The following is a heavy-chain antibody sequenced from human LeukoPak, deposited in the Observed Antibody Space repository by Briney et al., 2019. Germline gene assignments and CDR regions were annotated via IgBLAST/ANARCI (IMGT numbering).Heavy chain of an antibody. CDR3: AREDSSGLDY. V-gene: IGHV3-30-3*01. D-gene: IGHD3-22*01. CDR1: GFTFSSYA. CDR2: ISYDGSNK. Sequence: PGGSLRLSCAASGFTFSSYAMHWVRQAPGRGLEWVAVISYDGSNKYYADSVKGRFTISRDNSKNTLYLQMISLRAEDTAVYYCAREDSSGLDYWGQGTLVTVSS. J-gene: IGHJ4*02.